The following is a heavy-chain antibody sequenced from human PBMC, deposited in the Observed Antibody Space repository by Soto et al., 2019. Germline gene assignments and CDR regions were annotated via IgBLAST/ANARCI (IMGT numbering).Heavy chain of an antibody. D-gene: IGHD6-19*01. CDR1: GYTFTSYG. Sequence: ASVKVSCKASGYTFTSYGISWVRQAPGQGLEWMGWISAYNGNTNYAQKLQGRVTMTTDTSTSTAYMELRSLRSDDTAVYYCARGLRYSSGPGHPHNAFDVWGQGTMVTVSS. V-gene: IGHV1-18*01. J-gene: IGHJ3*01. CDR3: ARGLRYSSGPGHPHNAFDV. CDR2: ISAYNGNT.